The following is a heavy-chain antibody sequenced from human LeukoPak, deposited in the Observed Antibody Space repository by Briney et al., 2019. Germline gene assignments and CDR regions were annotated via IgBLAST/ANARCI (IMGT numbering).Heavy chain of an antibody. CDR3: AKTLNRGSYYIIYFQH. CDR1: GYTFTGYY. V-gene: IGHV1-2*02. D-gene: IGHD1-26*01. CDR2: IHPKSSGA. Sequence: ASVTVTCTAYGYTFTGYYMHLGRLGPGQGLGLVGWIHPKSSGANDAQKYEGRVTRTMTMSIGTAYKELSRLRNSDAAVYNCAKTLNRGSYYIIYFQHWAQGTLVTVSS. J-gene: IGHJ1*01.